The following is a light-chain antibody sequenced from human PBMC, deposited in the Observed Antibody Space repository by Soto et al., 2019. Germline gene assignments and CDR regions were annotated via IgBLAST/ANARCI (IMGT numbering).Light chain of an antibody. CDR1: QSVSSF. CDR2: DAS. J-gene: IGKJ5*01. CDR3: QQYNNWPIT. V-gene: IGKV3-15*01. Sequence: DIVLAQSPATLSLSPGERATLSCRASQSVSSFLAWYQQKPGQAPRLLIYDASTRATGIPARFSGGGSGTEFTLTISSLQSEDFEVYYCQQYNNWPITFGQGTRLEIK.